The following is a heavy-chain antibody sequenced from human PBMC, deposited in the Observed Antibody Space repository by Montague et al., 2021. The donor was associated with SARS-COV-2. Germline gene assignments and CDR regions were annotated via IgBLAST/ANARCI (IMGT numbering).Heavy chain of an antibody. D-gene: IGHD3-9*01. CDR2: IYYSGST. V-gene: IGHV4-59*13. CDR1: GGSISSYY. CDR3: ARVGVPYYDILTGYYIEGSDAFDI. J-gene: IGHJ3*02. Sequence: SETLSLTCTVSGGSISSYYWSWIRQPPGKRLEWIGYIYYSGSTNYNPSLKSRVTISVDTSKNQFSLKLSSVTAADTAVYYCARVGVPYYDILTGYYIEGSDAFDIWGQGTMVTASS.